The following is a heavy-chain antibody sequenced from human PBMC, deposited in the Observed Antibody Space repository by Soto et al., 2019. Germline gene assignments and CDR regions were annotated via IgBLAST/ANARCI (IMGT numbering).Heavy chain of an antibody. J-gene: IGHJ5*02. CDR3: ASRGPPTTTLFDP. CDR2: IIPIFGTA. CDR1: GGTFSSYA. V-gene: IGHV1-69*13. Sequence: SVKVSGKASGGTFSSYAISWVRQAPGQGLEWMGGIIPIFGTANYAQKFQGRVTITADESTSTAYMELSSLRSEDPAVYYCASRGPPTTTLFDPCGQGTLVTVSS. D-gene: IGHD4-17*01.